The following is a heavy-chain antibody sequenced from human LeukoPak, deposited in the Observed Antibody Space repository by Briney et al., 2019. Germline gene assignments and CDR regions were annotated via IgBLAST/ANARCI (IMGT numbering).Heavy chain of an antibody. CDR2: ISSSGSSI. V-gene: IGHV3-11*04. J-gene: IGHJ4*02. Sequence: GGSLRRSCAASGFTFSDYYMSWIRQAPGKGLEWVSYISSSGSSIYYADSVKGRFTISRDNAKNSLYLQMNSLRAEDTAVYYCAREQGYYDFWSGYPYFDYWGQGTLVTVSS. CDR1: GFTFSDYY. D-gene: IGHD3-3*01. CDR3: AREQGYYDFWSGYPYFDY.